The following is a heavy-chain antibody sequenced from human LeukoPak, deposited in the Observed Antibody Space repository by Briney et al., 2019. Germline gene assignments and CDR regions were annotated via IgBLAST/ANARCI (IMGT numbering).Heavy chain of an antibody. D-gene: IGHD3-16*02. J-gene: IGHJ4*02. CDR3: AKGGSDDYVWGSYRHY. Sequence: GGSLRLSCAASGFTFSSYGMSWVRQAPGKGLEWVSAISGSGGSTYYADSVKGRFTISRDNSKNTLYLQMNSLRAEDTAVYYCAKGGSDDYVWGSYRHYWGQGTLVTVSS. CDR2: ISGSGGST. CDR1: GFTFSSYG. V-gene: IGHV3-23*01.